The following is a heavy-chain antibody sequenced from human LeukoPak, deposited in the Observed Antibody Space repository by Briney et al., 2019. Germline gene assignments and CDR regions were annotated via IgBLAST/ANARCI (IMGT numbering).Heavy chain of an antibody. CDR3: ARLRMGYYFDY. D-gene: IGHD2-2*01. CDR2: INSDGSST. CDR1: GFTFSSYW. Sequence: GVSLRLSCAGSGFTFSSYWMYWVRQAPGKGLVWVSRINSDGSSTSYADSVKGRFTISRDNAKNTLYLQMNSLRAEDTAVYYCARLRMGYYFDYWGQGTLVTVSS. J-gene: IGHJ4*02. V-gene: IGHV3-74*01.